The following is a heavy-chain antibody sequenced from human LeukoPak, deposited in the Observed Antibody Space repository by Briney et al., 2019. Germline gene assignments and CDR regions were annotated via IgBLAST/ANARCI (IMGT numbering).Heavy chain of an antibody. CDR2: ISAYNGNT. CDR1: GYTFTSYG. CDR3: ARGIVQWLVRGLLEY. V-gene: IGHV1-18*01. Sequence: ASVKVSCKASGYTFTSYGISWVRQAPGQGLEWMGWISAYNGNTNYAQKLQGRVTMTTDTSTSTAYMELRSLRSDDTAVYYCARGIVQWLVRGLLEYWGRGTLVTVSS. D-gene: IGHD6-19*01. J-gene: IGHJ4*02.